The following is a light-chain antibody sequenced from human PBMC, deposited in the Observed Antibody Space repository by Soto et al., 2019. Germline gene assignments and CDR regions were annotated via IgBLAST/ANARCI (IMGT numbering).Light chain of an antibody. V-gene: IGLV2-14*01. CDR2: EVS. CDR3: TSYTSRRSAV. CDR1: SSDVGGYTY. J-gene: IGLJ3*02. Sequence: QSVLTQPASVSGSPGQSITISCTGTSSDVGGYTYVSWYQQHPGKAPKLMIFEVSNRPSGVSHRFSGSKSGNTASLTISGLQAEDEGDYYCTSYTSRRSAVFGGGTKVTVL.